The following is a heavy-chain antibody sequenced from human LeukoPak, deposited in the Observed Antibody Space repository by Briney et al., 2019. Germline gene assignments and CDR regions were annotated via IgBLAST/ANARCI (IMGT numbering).Heavy chain of an antibody. CDR3: ARTQRQQLVDY. CDR2: IYYSGST. CDR1: GGSINSSSYQ. J-gene: IGHJ4*02. Sequence: PSETLSLTCTVSGGSINSSSYQWGWIRQPLGKGLEWFGSIYYSGSTYYNPSLKSRVTISVDTSKNQFSLKLSSVTAADTAVYYCARTQRQQLVDYWGQGTLVTVSS. V-gene: IGHV4-39*01. D-gene: IGHD6-13*01.